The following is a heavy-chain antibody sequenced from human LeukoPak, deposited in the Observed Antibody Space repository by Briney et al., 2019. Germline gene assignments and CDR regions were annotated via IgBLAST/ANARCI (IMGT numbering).Heavy chain of an antibody. Sequence: ASVKVSCKASGGTFSSYAISWVRQAPGQRLKWMGWINAGNGNTKYSQKFQGRVTITRDTSASTAYMELSSLRSEDTAVYYCARARDIVATTTGDYWGQGTLVTVSS. J-gene: IGHJ4*02. CDR3: ARARDIVATTTGDY. CDR1: GGTFSSYA. V-gene: IGHV1-3*01. D-gene: IGHD5-12*01. CDR2: INAGNGNT.